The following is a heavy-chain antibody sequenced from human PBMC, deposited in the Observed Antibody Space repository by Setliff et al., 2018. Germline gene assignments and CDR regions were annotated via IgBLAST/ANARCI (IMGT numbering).Heavy chain of an antibody. CDR3: RFWSGYYIDGY. CDR2: VNHRGNT. Sequence: PSETLSLTCAVYGDPFTYYYWSWLRQPPGKGLEWIEEVNHRGNTNYSPTLRGRVTITVDAAKKQLSLKISSMTAADAGVYYCRFWSGYYIDGYWGHGTRVTVSS. J-gene: IGHJ4*01. V-gene: IGHV4-34*01. CDR1: GDPFTYYY. D-gene: IGHD3-3*01.